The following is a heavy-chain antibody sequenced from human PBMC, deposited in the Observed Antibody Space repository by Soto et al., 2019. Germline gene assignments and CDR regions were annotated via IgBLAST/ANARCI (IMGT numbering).Heavy chain of an antibody. CDR1: GGTFSSYA. CDR2: IIPIFGTA. Sequence: QVQLVQSGAEVKKPGSSVKVSCKASGGTFSSYAISWVRQAPGQGLEWMGGIIPIFGTANYAQKFQGRVTITADKSTSTAYIELSSLRSEDTAVYYCARDCSSTSCPPYGMDVWGQGTTVTVSS. J-gene: IGHJ6*02. V-gene: IGHV1-69*06. D-gene: IGHD2-2*01. CDR3: ARDCSSTSCPPYGMDV.